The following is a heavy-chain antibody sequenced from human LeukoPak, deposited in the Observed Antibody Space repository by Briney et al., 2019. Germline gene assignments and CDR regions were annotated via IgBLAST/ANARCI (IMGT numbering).Heavy chain of an antibody. Sequence: PGGSLRLSCAASGFTFSSYKMNWVRQAPGKGLEWVSYISSSGSTIYYADSVKGRFTISRDNAKNSLYLQMNSLRAEDTAVYYCARENVEMATIDPAYFDYWGQGTLVTVSS. D-gene: IGHD5-24*01. CDR2: ISSSGSTI. J-gene: IGHJ4*02. CDR3: ARENVEMATIDPAYFDY. CDR1: GFTFSSYK. V-gene: IGHV3-48*03.